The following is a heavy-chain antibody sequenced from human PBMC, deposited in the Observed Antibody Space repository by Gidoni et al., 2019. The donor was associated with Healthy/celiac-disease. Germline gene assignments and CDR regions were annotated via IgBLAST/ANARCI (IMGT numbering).Heavy chain of an antibody. D-gene: IGHD2-2*01. CDR2: IYHSGST. CDR3: ARSKYCSSTSCYVTPYYYYYYMDV. J-gene: IGHJ6*03. V-gene: IGHV4-30-2*01. Sequence: QLQLQESGSGLVKPSQTLSLTCAVSGGSISSGGYSWSWIRPPPGKGLEWIGYIYHSGSTYYNPSLKSRVTISVDRSKNQFSLKLSSVTAADTAVYYCARSKYCSSTSCYVTPYYYYYYMDVWGKGTTVTVSS. CDR1: GGSISSGGYS.